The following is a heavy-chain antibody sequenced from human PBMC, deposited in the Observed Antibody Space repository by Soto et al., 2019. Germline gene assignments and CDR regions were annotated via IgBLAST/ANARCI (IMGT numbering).Heavy chain of an antibody. J-gene: IGHJ4*02. CDR1: GFTFSSYA. V-gene: IGHV3-23*01. D-gene: IGHD2-21*01. CDR3: AKDVLRRQDW. Sequence: EVHLLESGGGLVKPGGSLRLSCAASGFTFSSYAMSWVRQAPGKGLEGVSAISGTGISTYYTDPVKGHFTISRDNSKNTLYLQMNSLRAEDTAVYYCAKDVLRRQDWWGQGTLVTVSS. CDR2: ISGTGIST.